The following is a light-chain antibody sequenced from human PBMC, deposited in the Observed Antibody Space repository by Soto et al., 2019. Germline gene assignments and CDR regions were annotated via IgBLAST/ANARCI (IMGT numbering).Light chain of an antibody. V-gene: IGKV1-9*01. CDR2: AAS. CDR1: QDISNY. CDR3: QQLNSYPFT. J-gene: IGKJ5*01. Sequence: IHLTQSPSFLSASVGARVTIPCRACQDISNYLAWYQQEPGKAPKLLIYAASTLQSGVPSRFSGSGSGTEFTLTISSLQPEDFATYYCQQLNSYPFTFGQGTRLEIK.